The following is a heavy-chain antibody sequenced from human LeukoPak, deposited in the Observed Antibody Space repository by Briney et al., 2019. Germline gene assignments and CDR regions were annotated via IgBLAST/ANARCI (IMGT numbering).Heavy chain of an antibody. Sequence: GGSLRLSCAASGFTFSSYAMSWVRQAPGKGLEWVSAISGSGGSTYYADSVKGRFTISRDNSKNTLYLQMNSLRAEDTAVYYCAKDPLRGYDFRSGYNYFDYWGQGTLVTVSS. CDR3: AKDPLRGYDFRSGYNYFDY. J-gene: IGHJ4*02. D-gene: IGHD3-3*01. V-gene: IGHV3-23*01. CDR1: GFTFSSYA. CDR2: ISGSGGST.